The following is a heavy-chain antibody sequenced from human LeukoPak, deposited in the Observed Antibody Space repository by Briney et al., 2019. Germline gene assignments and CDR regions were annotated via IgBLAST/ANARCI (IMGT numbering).Heavy chain of an antibody. Sequence: PGGSLRLSCSASGFTFSNYAMHWVRQAPGKGLEYVSGISSNGGSTYYADSVKGRFTISRDNSKNTLYLQMSSLRVENTAVYYCVSRDRTGRLDYWGQGTLVTVSS. J-gene: IGHJ4*02. CDR1: GFTFSNYA. D-gene: IGHD1-1*01. CDR3: VSRDRTGRLDY. CDR2: ISSNGGST. V-gene: IGHV3-64D*06.